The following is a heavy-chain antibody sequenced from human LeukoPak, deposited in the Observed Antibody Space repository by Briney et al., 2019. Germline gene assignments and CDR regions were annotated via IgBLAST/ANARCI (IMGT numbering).Heavy chain of an antibody. Sequence: PGGSLRLSCAASGFTFSSYSMNWVRQAPGKGLEWVSYISSSGSTIYYADSVKGRFTISRDNSKNTLYLQMNSLRAEDTAVYYCARRLRGVAVDYWGQGTLVTVSS. CDR2: ISSSGSTI. CDR3: ARRLRGVAVDY. D-gene: IGHD3-10*01. CDR1: GFTFSSYS. V-gene: IGHV3-48*01. J-gene: IGHJ4*02.